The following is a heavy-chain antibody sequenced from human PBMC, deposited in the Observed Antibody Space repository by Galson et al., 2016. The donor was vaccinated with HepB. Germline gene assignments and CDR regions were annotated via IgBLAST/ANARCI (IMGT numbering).Heavy chain of an antibody. Sequence: SLRLSCAASGFTFTSYAMHWVRQAPGKGLEWVAKISYDAKNVYYAESLRGRSAISRDYSKNALYLEINSLRVEDTAVYYCAADATTIVTAFDYWGQGTLVTVSS. CDR3: AADATTIVTAFDY. V-gene: IGHV3-30*09. CDR2: ISYDAKNV. CDR1: GFTFTSYA. J-gene: IGHJ4*02. D-gene: IGHD2/OR15-2a*01.